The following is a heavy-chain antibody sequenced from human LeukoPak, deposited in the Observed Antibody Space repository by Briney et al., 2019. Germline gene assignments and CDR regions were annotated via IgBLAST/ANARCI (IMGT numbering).Heavy chain of an antibody. Sequence: GGSLRLSCAASGFTFSSYSMNWVRQAPGKGLEWVSSISSSSSYIYYGDSVKGRFTISRDNAKNSLYLQVNSLRADDTAAYYCARHPPPHSYCTSTSCRLIDSHSGTGVWGQGTTVTVSS. CDR1: GFTFSSYS. CDR3: ARHPPPHSYCTSTSCRLIDSHSGTGV. D-gene: IGHD2-2*01. J-gene: IGHJ6*02. V-gene: IGHV3-21*01. CDR2: ISSSSSYI.